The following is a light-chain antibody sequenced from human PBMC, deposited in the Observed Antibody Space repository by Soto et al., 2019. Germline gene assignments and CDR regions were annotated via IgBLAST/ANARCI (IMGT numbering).Light chain of an antibody. V-gene: IGKV3-20*01. Sequence: EIVLTQSPGTLSLSPGERATLSCRASQSVSSSYLAWYQQKPGQAPRLLIYGASRRATGIPDRFSGSGSGTDFTLTISRLEPEDFAVYYCQQYGSSPWMFGQGTKVEIK. CDR1: QSVSSSY. CDR2: GAS. J-gene: IGKJ1*01. CDR3: QQYGSSPWM.